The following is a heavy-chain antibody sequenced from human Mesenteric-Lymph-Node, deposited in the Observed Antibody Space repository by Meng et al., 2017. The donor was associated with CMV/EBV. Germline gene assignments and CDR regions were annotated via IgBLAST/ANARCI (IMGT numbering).Heavy chain of an antibody. V-gene: IGHV1-46*01. J-gene: IGHJ6*02. D-gene: IGHD5-18*01. Sequence: ASVKVSCKASGGTFSSYAISWVRQAPGQGLEWMGIINPSGGSTSYAQKFQGRVTMTRDTSTSTVYMELSSLRSEDTAVYYCARELGYRYGVGYYYGMDVWGHGTTVTVS. CDR2: INPSGGST. CDR1: GGTFSSYA. CDR3: ARELGYRYGVGYYYGMDV.